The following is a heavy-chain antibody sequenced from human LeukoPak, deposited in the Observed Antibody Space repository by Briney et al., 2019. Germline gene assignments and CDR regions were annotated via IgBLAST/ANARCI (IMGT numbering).Heavy chain of an antibody. V-gene: IGHV3-7*04. Sequence: GGSLRLSCAASGFTFSSYGMHWVRQAPGKGLEWVANIKEDGSEKNYVDSVKGRFTISRDNAKNSLYLQMNSLRAEDTAVYYCARGGNGDPPNYYYYGMDVWGQGTTVTVSS. CDR1: GFTFSSYG. CDR2: IKEDGSEK. J-gene: IGHJ6*02. CDR3: ARGGNGDPPNYYYYGMDV. D-gene: IGHD4-17*01.